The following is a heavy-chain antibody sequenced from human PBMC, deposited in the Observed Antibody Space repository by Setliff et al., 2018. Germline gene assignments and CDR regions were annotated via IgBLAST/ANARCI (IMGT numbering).Heavy chain of an antibody. Sequence: ASETLSLTCSVSGGSISPYYWSWIRQSPGTRLEFIAHVRYNGRADYNPSLKSRASISIDTSKRQFSLKLRSVTAADTAVYFCARQPSSGAYYNPRPYYFDSWGQGTLVTVPQ. V-gene: IGHV4-59*01. CDR3: ARQPSSGAYYNPRPYYFDS. J-gene: IGHJ4*02. D-gene: IGHD3-10*01. CDR2: VRYNGRA. CDR1: GGSISPYY.